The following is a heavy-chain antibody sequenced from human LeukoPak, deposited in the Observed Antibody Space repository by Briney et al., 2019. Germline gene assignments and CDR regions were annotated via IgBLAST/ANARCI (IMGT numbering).Heavy chain of an antibody. V-gene: IGHV3-66*04. D-gene: IGHD4-17*01. CDR2: IYSGGST. CDR3: ARQPYGDY. Sequence: PGGSLRLSCAASGFTFSTYAMTWVRQAPGKGLEWVSVIYSGGSTYYADSVKGRFTISRDNSKNTLYLQMNSLRAEDTAVYYCARQPYGDYWGQGTLVTVSS. J-gene: IGHJ4*02. CDR1: GFTFSTYA.